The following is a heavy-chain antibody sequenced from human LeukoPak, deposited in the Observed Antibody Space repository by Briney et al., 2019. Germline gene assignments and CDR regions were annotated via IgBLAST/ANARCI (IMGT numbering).Heavy chain of an antibody. D-gene: IGHD6-13*01. CDR1: GCSISSSSYY. CDR2: IYYSGST. CDR3: ARGYSNWYYKHFHY. J-gene: IGHJ4*02. Sequence: PSETLSLTCTVSGCSISSSSYYWGWIRQPPGKGLEWIGSIYYSGSTYYHPSLKSRVTISADTSKNQFSLKLTSVNAADSAVYYCARGYSNWYYKHFHYWGQGTLVTVSS. V-gene: IGHV4-39*01.